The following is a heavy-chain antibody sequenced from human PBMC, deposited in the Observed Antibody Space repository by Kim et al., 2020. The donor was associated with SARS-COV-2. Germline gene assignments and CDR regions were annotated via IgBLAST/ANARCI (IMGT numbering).Heavy chain of an antibody. J-gene: IGHJ4*01. V-gene: IGHV1-69*04. CDR1: GGTFTRNT. CDR3: ARESTPPYYDSSGSFDY. CDR2: IIPTLELA. Sequence: SVKVSCKASGGTFTRNTFSWVRQAPGQGLEWMGRIIPTLELANYAQKFQGRVTINADTSTSTVYMELRSLRSEDTAVYYCARESTPPYYDSSGSFDYWG. D-gene: IGHD3-22*01.